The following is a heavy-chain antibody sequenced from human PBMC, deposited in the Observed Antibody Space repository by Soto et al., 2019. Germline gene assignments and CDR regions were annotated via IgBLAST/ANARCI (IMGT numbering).Heavy chain of an antibody. D-gene: IGHD2-15*01. V-gene: IGHV4-30-4*01. CDR1: GGSISSGDYY. CDR3: ARVGAHCTGDTCSAY. Sequence: SLTCTVSGGSISSGDYYWSWIRQPPGKGLEWIGYIYYSGSTYYNPSLKSRVTISVDTSKNQFSLKMSSVTAADAAVYYCARVGAHCTGDTCSAYWGQGTQVTVSS. CDR2: IYYSGST. J-gene: IGHJ4*02.